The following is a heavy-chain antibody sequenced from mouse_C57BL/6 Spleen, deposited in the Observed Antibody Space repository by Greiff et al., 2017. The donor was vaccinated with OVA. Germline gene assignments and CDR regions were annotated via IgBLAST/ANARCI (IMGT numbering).Heavy chain of an antibody. V-gene: IGHV1-53*01. J-gene: IGHJ4*01. D-gene: IGHD1-1*01. CDR1: GYTFTSYW. CDR2: INPSNGGT. CDR3: ARWDYGSSYGTGAMDY. Sequence: QVQLQQPGTELVKPGASVKLSCKASGYTFTSYWMHWVKQRPGQGLEWIGNINPSNGGTNYNEKFKSKATLTVDKSSSTAYMQLSSLTSEDSAVYYCARWDYGSSYGTGAMDYWGQGTSVTVSS.